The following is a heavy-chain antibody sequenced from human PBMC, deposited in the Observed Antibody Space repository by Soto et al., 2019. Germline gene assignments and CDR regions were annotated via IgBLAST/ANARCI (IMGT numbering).Heavy chain of an antibody. V-gene: IGHV5-10-1*01. Sequence: GESLTLSCTGSGYSFTSYWISWVRQIPGKGLEWMGRIDPSDSYTNYSPSFQGHVTISADKSISTAYLQWSSLKASDTAMYYCARRGPFNYDPLDYWGQGNLVTGSS. CDR1: GYSFTSYW. CDR2: IDPSDSYT. D-gene: IGHD3-22*01. J-gene: IGHJ4*02. CDR3: ARRGPFNYDPLDY.